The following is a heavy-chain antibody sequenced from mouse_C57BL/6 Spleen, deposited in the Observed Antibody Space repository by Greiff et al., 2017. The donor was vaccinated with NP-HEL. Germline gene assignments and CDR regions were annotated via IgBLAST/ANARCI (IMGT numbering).Heavy chain of an antibody. CDR1: GFNIKDYY. J-gene: IGHJ2*01. V-gene: IGHV14-2*01. CDR2: IDPEDGDT. CDR3: ARDRQLPPFDY. D-gene: IGHD6-1*01. Sequence: VQLQQSGAELVKPGASVKLSCTASGFNIKDYYMPWVKQRTEQGLEWIGRIDPEDGDTKYAPKFQGKATITADTASNTAYLQLSSLTSEDTAVYYCARDRQLPPFDYWGQGTTLTVSS.